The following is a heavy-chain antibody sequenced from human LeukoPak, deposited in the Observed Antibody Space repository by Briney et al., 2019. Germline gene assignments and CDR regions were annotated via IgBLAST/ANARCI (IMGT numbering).Heavy chain of an antibody. D-gene: IGHD2-15*01. CDR2: ISNNGGYT. J-gene: IGHJ4*02. CDR1: GFTFSSYA. CDR3: AKQLGYCSDGSCYFPY. V-gene: IGHV3-23*01. Sequence: GGSLRLSCAASGFTFSSYAMSWVRQAPGRGLEWVSAISNNGGYTYYADSVQGRFTISRDNSKSTLCLQMNSLRAEDTAVYYCAKQLGYCSDGSCYFPYWGQGTLVTVSS.